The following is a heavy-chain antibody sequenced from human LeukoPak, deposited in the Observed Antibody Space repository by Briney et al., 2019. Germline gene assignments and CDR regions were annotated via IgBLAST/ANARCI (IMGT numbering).Heavy chain of an antibody. CDR1: RFTFSSYW. Sequence: PGGSLRLSCAASRFTFSSYWMTWVRQAPGKGLEWVAYIKQDGSEKHYVDSVKGRFTISRDNAKNSLFLQMNSLRAEDTAVYYCASASQMIGWGQGTLVTVSS. V-gene: IGHV3-7*01. J-gene: IGHJ4*02. CDR3: ASASQMIG. D-gene: IGHD2-21*01. CDR2: IKQDGSEK.